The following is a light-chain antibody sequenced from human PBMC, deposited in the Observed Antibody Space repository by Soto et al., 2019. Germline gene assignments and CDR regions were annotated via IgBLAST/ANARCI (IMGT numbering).Light chain of an antibody. CDR3: NSYTTSSTLV. V-gene: IGLV2-14*01. Sequence: QSALAQPASVSGSPGQSITISCTGTSSDVGGYNYVSWYQQHPGKAPKLMIYDVSKRPSGVSNRFSGSKSGNTASLTISGLQAEDEADYYCNSYTTSSTLVFGGVTKLSVL. CDR2: DVS. CDR1: SSDVGGYNY. J-gene: IGLJ3*02.